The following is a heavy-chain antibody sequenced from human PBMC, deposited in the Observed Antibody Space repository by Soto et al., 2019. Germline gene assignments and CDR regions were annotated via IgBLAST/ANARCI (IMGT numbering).Heavy chain of an antibody. D-gene: IGHD3-9*01. Sequence: ASAKVSCKASGYTFSDYGINWVRQAPGQGLEWMGWISSYYGNTNYAQMLQARVTMSTDTSTSTAYMELRSLRSDDTAVYYCARGDHVTGYSLDYYDMDVWRQGTTFTVSS. J-gene: IGHJ6*02. CDR3: ARGDHVTGYSLDYYDMDV. V-gene: IGHV1-18*01. CDR2: ISSYYGNT. CDR1: GYTFSDYG.